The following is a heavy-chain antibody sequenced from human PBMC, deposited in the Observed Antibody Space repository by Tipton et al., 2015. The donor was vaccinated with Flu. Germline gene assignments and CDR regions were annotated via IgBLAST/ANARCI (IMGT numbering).Heavy chain of an antibody. CDR1: GDSIRGSTYY. D-gene: IGHD3-22*01. CDR3: ARHRYYADDSGPGVYFNY. CDR2: IDYSGST. V-gene: IGHV4-39*01. J-gene: IGHJ4*02. Sequence: TLSLTCSVSGDSIRGSTYYWGWIRQPPGKGLEWIGNIDYSGSTFYNPSLKSRVTISVDTSKNQFSLRLSSVTAADTAVYYCARHRYYADDSGPGVYFNYWGQGTLVTVSA.